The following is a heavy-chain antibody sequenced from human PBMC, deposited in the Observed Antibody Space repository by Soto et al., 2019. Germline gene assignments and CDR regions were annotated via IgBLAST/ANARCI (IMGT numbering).Heavy chain of an antibody. CDR3: ARESPYYFDY. J-gene: IGHJ4*02. CDR2: IWYDGSNK. V-gene: IGHV3-33*01. Sequence: QVQLVESGGGVVQPGRSLRLSCAASGFNFSSYGMHWVRQAPGKGLEWVAVIWYDGSNKYYADSVKGRFTISRDNSKNTLYLQMNSLRAEDTAVYYCARESPYYFDYWGQGTLVTVSS. CDR1: GFNFSSYG.